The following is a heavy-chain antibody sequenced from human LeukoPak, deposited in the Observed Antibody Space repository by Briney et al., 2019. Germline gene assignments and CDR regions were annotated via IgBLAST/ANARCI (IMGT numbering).Heavy chain of an antibody. CDR2: ISSNGGST. CDR1: GCTFSSYA. J-gene: IGHJ4*02. D-gene: IGHD6-13*01. Sequence: GGSLRLSCAASGCTFSSYAMHWVRQAPGKGLEYVSAISSNGGSTYYANSVKGRFTISRDNSKNTLYLQMGSLRAEDMAVYYCARVGGSWYGTYYFDYWGQGTLVTVSS. CDR3: ARVGGSWYGTYYFDY. V-gene: IGHV3-64*01.